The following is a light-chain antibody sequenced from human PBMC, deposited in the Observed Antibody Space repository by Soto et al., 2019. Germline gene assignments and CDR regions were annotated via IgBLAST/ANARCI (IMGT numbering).Light chain of an antibody. J-gene: IGKJ4*01. CDR1: QGIRSE. Sequence: IQMTQSPSTLSAFVGDRVTIPCRASQGIRSELGWYQQKPGKAPNLLIYTASTLQSGVPSRFSGSVSGTDFTLTISSLQPEDCATYYGIQAYNYTLTGCGGTKVDIK. CDR3: IQAYNYTLT. V-gene: IGKV1-6*01. CDR2: TAS.